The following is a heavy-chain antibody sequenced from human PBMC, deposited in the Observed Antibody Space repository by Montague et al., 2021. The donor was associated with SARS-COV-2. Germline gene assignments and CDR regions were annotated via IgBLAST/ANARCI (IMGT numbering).Heavy chain of an antibody. J-gene: IGHJ4*02. V-gene: IGHV4-31*03. D-gene: IGHD3-3*01. CDR2: IYYSGST. CDR3: ARVRGLTIFGVVSPFDY. CDR1: GGSISSGGYY. Sequence: TLSLTCTVSGGSISSGGYYWSWIRQHPGKGLEWIGYIYYSGSTYYNLSLKSRVTISVDTSKNQFSLKLSSVTAADTDVYYCARVRGLTIFGVVSPFDYWGQGTLVTVSS.